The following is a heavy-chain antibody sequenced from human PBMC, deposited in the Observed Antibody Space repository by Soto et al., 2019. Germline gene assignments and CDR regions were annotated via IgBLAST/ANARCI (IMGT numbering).Heavy chain of an antibody. V-gene: IGHV1-18*01. J-gene: IGHJ3*02. CDR3: ARPFKPLLWFGELLYGGHAFDI. CDR1: GYTFTSYG. Sequence: ASVKVSCKASGYTFTSYGISWVRQAPGQGLEWMGWISAYNGNTNYAQKLQGGVTMTTDTSTSTAYMELRSLRSDDTAVYYCARPFKPLLWFGELLYGGHAFDIWGQGTMVTVSS. CDR2: ISAYNGNT. D-gene: IGHD3-10*01.